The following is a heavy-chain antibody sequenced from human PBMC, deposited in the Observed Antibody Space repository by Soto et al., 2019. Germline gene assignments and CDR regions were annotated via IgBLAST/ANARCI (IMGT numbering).Heavy chain of an antibody. CDR1: GGSISSGGYS. Sequence: SETLSLTCAVSGGSISSGGYSWSWIRQPPGKGLEWIGYIYHSGSTYYNPSLKSRVTISVDRSKNQFSLKLSSVTAADTAVSYCARESSMITFGGVIVQVFDYWGQVTLATVSS. D-gene: IGHD3-16*02. J-gene: IGHJ4*02. CDR3: ARESSMITFGGVIVQVFDY. V-gene: IGHV4-30-2*01. CDR2: IYHSGST.